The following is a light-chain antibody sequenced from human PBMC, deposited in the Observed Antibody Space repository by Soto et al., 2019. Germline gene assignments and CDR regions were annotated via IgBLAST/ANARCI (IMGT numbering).Light chain of an antibody. Sequence: DIQMTQSPSTLSASVGDRVTITCRASESISTWLARHQQKPGXXXHXXXXXXYSLESGAPSRFSGSGSGTEFTLTISSLQPDDFATYYCQQYNIYSWTFGQVTKVDIK. J-gene: IGKJ1*01. CDR1: ESISTW. V-gene: IGKV1-5*03. CDR2: XXY. CDR3: QQYNIYSWT.